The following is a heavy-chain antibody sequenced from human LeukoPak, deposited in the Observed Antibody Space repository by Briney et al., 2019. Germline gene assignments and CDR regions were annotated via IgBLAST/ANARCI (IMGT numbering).Heavy chain of an antibody. CDR2: IIPIFGTA. D-gene: IGHD3-10*01. Sequence: SVKVSCKASGGTFSSYAISWVRQAPGQGLEWMGGIIPIFGTANYAQKFQGRVTITADKSTSTAYMELSSLRSEDTAVYYCARGTLRGVIIYYYMDVWGKGTTVTISS. CDR1: GGTFSSYA. CDR3: ARGTLRGVIIYYYMDV. J-gene: IGHJ6*03. V-gene: IGHV1-69*06.